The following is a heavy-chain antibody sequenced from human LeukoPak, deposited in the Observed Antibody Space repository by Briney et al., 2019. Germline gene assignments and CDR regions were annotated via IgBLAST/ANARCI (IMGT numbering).Heavy chain of an antibody. D-gene: IGHD2-2*01. J-gene: IGHJ3*02. V-gene: IGHV4-59*08. CDR1: GGSISSYY. CDR2: IYYSGST. Sequence: PSETLSLTCTVSGGSISSYYWSWIRQPPGKGLEWIGYIYYSGSTNYNPSLKSRVTISVDTSKNQFSLKLSSVTAADTAVYYCARDLYCTSTSCSEDDVFDIWGQGTLVTVSS. CDR3: ARDLYCTSTSCSEDDVFDI.